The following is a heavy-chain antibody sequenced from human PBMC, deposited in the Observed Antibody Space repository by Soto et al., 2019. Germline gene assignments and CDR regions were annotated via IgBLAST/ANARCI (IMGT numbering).Heavy chain of an antibody. D-gene: IGHD3-16*01. CDR1: GTIFSSYT. J-gene: IGHJ6*02. CDR3: ARGLGGRMDD. CDR2: IIPILGET. Sequence: QVQLVQSGAEVKTPGSSVRVSCKASGTIFSSYTISWVRQAPGQGLEWMGSIIPILGETNSAQKFQGRVTLTADKSTNTAYMELNRLRLEDTAVYYCARGLGGRMDDWGQGTTVTVSS. V-gene: IGHV1-69*08.